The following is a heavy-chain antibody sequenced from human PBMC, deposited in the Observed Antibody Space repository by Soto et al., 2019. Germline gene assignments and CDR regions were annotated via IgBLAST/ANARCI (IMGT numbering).Heavy chain of an antibody. Sequence: GESLKISCKGSGYSFTSYWIGWVRQMPGKGLEWMGIIYPGDSDTRYSPSFQGQVTISADKSISTAYLQGSSLKASDTAMYYCAGQNYYGSGSYRWFDPWGQGTLVTVSS. D-gene: IGHD3-10*01. V-gene: IGHV5-51*01. J-gene: IGHJ5*02. CDR1: GYSFTSYW. CDR3: AGQNYYGSGSYRWFDP. CDR2: IYPGDSDT.